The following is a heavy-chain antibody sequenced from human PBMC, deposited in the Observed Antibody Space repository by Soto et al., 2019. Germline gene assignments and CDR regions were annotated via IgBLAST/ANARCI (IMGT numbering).Heavy chain of an antibody. CDR1: GYTLTSYG. CDR3: ARGGYSYGYDYYYGMDV. Sequence: ASVKVSCKASGYTLTSYGISWVRQAPGEGLEWMGWISAYNGNTNYAQKLQGRVTMTTDTSTSTAYMELRSLRSDDTAVYYCARGGYSYGYDYYYGMDVWGQGTTVTVSA. D-gene: IGHD5-18*01. V-gene: IGHV1-18*01. CDR2: ISAYNGNT. J-gene: IGHJ6*01.